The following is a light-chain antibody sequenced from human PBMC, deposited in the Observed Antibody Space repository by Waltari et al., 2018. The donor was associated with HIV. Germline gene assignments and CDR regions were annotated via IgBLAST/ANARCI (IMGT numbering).Light chain of an antibody. CDR3: QQYGNSPPLT. V-gene: IGKV3-20*01. Sequence: EIVLTQSPGTLSLSPGERATLSCRASQSVSTSSLAWYQQKPGQAPRLLIYDASTRATCIPDRFSGSGSGTDFTLTISRLEPEDFAVYYCQQYGNSPPLTFGGGTNVELK. CDR1: QSVSTSS. J-gene: IGKJ4*01. CDR2: DAS.